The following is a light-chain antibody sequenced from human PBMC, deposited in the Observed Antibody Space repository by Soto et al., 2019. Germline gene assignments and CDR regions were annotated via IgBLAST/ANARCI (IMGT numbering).Light chain of an antibody. CDR2: DAS. CDR3: QQYNNYWT. CDR1: QSISTW. J-gene: IGKJ1*01. Sequence: DIQLTQSPSTPSASVRDRVTITFRASQSISTWLAWYRQKPGKAPKVLIYDASSLESGVPQRFSGSGSGTEFTLTISSLQTDDFSTYYCQQYNNYWTFGQGTKVDI. V-gene: IGKV1-5*01.